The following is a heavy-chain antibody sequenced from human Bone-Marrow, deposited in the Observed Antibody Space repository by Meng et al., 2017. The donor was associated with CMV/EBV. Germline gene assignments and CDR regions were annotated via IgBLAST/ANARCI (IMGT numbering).Heavy chain of an antibody. J-gene: IGHJ4*02. CDR3: ARVRFWSGYRNYFDY. CDR1: GFTFSSYW. Sequence: GESLKISCAASGFTFSSYWMSWVRQAPGKGLEWVANIKQAGSEKYYVDSVKGRFTISRDNAKNSLYLQMNSLRAEDTAVYYCARVRFWSGYRNYFDYWGQGTLVTGYS. CDR2: IKQAGSEK. D-gene: IGHD3-3*01. V-gene: IGHV3-7*01.